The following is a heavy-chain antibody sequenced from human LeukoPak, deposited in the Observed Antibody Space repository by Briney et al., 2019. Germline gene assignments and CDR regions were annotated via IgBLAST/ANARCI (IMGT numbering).Heavy chain of an antibody. CDR2: ISSSSSYI. J-gene: IGHJ4*02. CDR3: ARVQPYYYDSSGYYHFDY. CDR1: GFTFSSYS. D-gene: IGHD3-22*01. V-gene: IGHV3-21*04. Sequence: GGSLRLSCAASGFTFSSYSMKWVRQAPGKGLQWVSSISSSSSYIYYTDSVKGRFTISRDNAKNSLYLQMNSLRAEDTAVYYCARVQPYYYDSSGYYHFDYWGQGTLVTVSS.